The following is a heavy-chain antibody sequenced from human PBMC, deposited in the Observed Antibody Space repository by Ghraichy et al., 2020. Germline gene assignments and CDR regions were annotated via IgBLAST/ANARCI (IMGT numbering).Heavy chain of an antibody. CDR2: IYYSGST. CDR1: GGSISSSSYY. V-gene: IGHV4-39*01. Sequence: SETLSLTCTVSGGSISSSSYYWGWIRQPPGKGLEWIGSIYYSGSTYYNPSLKSRVTISVDTSKNQFSLKLSSVTAADTAVYYCARRCKIAVAGYNWFDPWAQGTLVT. CDR3: ARRCKIAVAGYNWFDP. D-gene: IGHD6-19*01. J-gene: IGHJ5*02.